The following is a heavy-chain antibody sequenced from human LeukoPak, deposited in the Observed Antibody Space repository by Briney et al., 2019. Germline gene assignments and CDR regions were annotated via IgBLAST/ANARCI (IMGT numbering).Heavy chain of an antibody. V-gene: IGHV3-48*03. D-gene: IGHD2-21*02. J-gene: IGHJ4*02. CDR2: ISSSGSTI. CDR3: ARGRGVTANFDY. CDR1: GFTFSSYE. Sequence: GGSLRLSCAASGFTFSSYEMNWVRQAPGKGLEWVSYISSSGSTIYYADSVKGRFTISRDNAKSSLYLQMNSLRAEDTAVYYWARGRGVTANFDYWGQGTLVTVSS.